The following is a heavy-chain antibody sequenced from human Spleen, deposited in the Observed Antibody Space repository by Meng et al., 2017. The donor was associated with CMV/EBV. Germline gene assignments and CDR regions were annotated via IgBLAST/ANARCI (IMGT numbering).Heavy chain of an antibody. CDR1: GYTFTGYY. V-gene: IGHV1-2*02. J-gene: IGHJ4*02. CDR3: ASTFQGWYIGY. Sequence: ASVKVSCKASGYTFTGYYIHWVRQAPGQGLEWMGWINPNTGGTNFAQKFQGRVTMTRDTSISTAYMELSRLRSDDTAVYYCASTFQGWYIGYWGQGTLVTVSS. D-gene: IGHD6-19*01. CDR2: INPNTGGT.